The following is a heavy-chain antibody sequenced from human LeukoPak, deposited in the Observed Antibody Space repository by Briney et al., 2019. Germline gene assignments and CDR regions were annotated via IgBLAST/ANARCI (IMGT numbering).Heavy chain of an antibody. D-gene: IGHD3-22*01. Sequence: GGSLRLSCAASGFTFSSYSMNWVRQAPGKGLEWVSSISSSSSYIYYADSVKGRFTISRDNAKNSLYLQMNSLRAEDTAVYYCARTYYYDSSGYPSDYFDYWGLGTLVTVSS. CDR1: GFTFSSYS. CDR2: ISSSSSYI. J-gene: IGHJ4*02. CDR3: ARTYYYDSSGYPSDYFDY. V-gene: IGHV3-21*01.